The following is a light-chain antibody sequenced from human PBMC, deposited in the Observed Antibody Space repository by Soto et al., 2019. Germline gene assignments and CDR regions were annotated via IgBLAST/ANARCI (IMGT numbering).Light chain of an antibody. CDR1: QSVSSN. CDR3: QQYGSSGT. CDR2: GAS. V-gene: IGKV3-20*01. Sequence: EIVITQSPATLSVSPGERATLSCRASQSVSSNLAWYQQKPGQAPRLLMHGASSRATGIPDRFSGSGSGTDFTLTISRLEPEDFAVYYCQQYGSSGTFGQGTKVDI. J-gene: IGKJ1*01.